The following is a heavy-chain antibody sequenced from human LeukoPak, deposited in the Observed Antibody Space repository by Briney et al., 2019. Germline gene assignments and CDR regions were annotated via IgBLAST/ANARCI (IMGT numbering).Heavy chain of an antibody. D-gene: IGHD3-10*01. CDR1: GASISNYY. Sequence: PSETLSLTCTVSGASISNYYWSWIRQPPGKGLEWIAYTYSSGDTNYDPSLKSRVTISLDTSKNQFSLKLTSVTAADTAVYYCASLGGSGSWNFGYWGQGTLVTVSS. V-gene: IGHV4-59*01. J-gene: IGHJ4*02. CDR2: TYSSGDT. CDR3: ASLGGSGSWNFGY.